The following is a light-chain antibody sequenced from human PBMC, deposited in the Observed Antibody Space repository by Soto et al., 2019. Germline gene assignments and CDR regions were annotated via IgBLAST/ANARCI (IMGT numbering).Light chain of an antibody. CDR2: DAS. CDR1: QSVDSY. V-gene: IGKV3-11*01. Sequence: EIVLTQSPATLSLSPGERATLSCRASQSVDSYLAWYQQKPGQAPRLLIFDASNRATGIPARFSGGGSGTAFTLTISSLEPEDFAVYYCQQHSNRLTFGGGTRLEIK. CDR3: QQHSNRLT. J-gene: IGKJ4*01.